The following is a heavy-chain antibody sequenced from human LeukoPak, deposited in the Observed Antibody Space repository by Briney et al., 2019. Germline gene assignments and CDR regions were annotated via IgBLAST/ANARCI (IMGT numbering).Heavy chain of an antibody. D-gene: IGHD3-10*01. CDR3: ASHTYYYGSGSWSYGMDV. J-gene: IGHJ6*02. V-gene: IGHV4-4*07. Sequence: SETLSLPCTVSGGSISSYCWSWTRQPAGKGLEWIGRIYISGSTNYNPSLKSRVTMSVATSKNQFSLKLSSVSATDTAVYYCASHTYYYGSGSWSYGMDVCGQGTTVTVSS. CDR1: GGSISSYC. CDR2: IYISGST.